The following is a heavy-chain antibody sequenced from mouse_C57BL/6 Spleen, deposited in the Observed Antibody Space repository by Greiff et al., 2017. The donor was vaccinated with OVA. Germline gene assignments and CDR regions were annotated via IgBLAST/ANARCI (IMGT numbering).Heavy chain of an antibody. J-gene: IGHJ1*03. V-gene: IGHV6-3*01. Sequence: EVQLVESGGGLVQPGGSMKLSCVASGFTFSNYWMNWVRQSPEKGLEWVAQIRLKSDNYATHYAESVKGRFTISRDDSKSSVYLQMNNLRAEDTGIYYCTALYYGSSYWYFDVWGTGTTVTVSS. CDR3: TALYYGSSYWYFDV. CDR1: GFTFSNYW. D-gene: IGHD1-1*01. CDR2: IRLKSDNYAT.